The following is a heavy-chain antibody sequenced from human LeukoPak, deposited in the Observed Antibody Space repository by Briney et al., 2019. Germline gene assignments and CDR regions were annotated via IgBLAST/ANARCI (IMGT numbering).Heavy chain of an antibody. D-gene: IGHD3-10*01. CDR2: IGTAGDT. CDR1: GFTFSSYD. CDR3: ARGGALMVRGVITDYYYYGMDV. J-gene: IGHJ6*02. Sequence: GGSLRLSCAASGFTFSSYDMHWVRQATGKGLEWVSAIGTAGDTYYPGSVKGRFTISRENAKNSLYLQMNSLRAGDTAVYYCARGGALMVRGVITDYYYYGMDVWGQGTTVTVSS. V-gene: IGHV3-13*01.